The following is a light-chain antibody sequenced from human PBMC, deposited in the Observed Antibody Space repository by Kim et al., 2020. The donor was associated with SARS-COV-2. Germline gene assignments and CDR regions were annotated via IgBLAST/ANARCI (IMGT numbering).Light chain of an antibody. CDR3: QQYNNWPYT. CDR2: SAS. CDR1: QSVSSN. Sequence: VSPGERPTLSGRASQSVSSNLAWYQQKPGQAPRLLIYSASTRATGIPARFSGSGSGTEFTLTISSLQSEDFAVYYCQQYNNWPYTFGQGTKLEI. V-gene: IGKV3-15*01. J-gene: IGKJ2*01.